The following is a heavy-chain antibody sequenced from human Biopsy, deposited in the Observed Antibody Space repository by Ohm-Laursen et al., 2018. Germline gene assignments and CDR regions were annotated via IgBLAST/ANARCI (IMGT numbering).Heavy chain of an antibody. J-gene: IGHJ5*02. CDR2: IYNTETT. Sequence: GTLSLTCTVSGGSISSSTTYYWAWLRQPPGKGLEWIGSIYNTETTFYNPSLKSRVTISFDTSTNQFSLKVSSVTAADTALYFCARHPTGFWFDPWGHGTLVTVSS. V-gene: IGHV4-39*01. CDR1: GGSISSSTTYY. CDR3: ARHPTGFWFDP.